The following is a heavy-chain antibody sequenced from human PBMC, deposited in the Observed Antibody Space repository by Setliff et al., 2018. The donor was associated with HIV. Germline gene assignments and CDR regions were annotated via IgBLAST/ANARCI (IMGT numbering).Heavy chain of an antibody. Sequence: ASVKVSCKASGYTFTDYYIHWVRQAPGHGLEWVGRISPKSGVTRYAQNFRARVTMTRDTSSTTAYMELSTLRSDDTALYYCARDLIRITPHGDLPFWGQGTLVTVSS. V-gene: IGHV1-2*06. CDR1: GYTFTDYY. CDR3: ARDLIRITPHGDLPF. CDR2: ISPKSGVT. D-gene: IGHD2-15*01. J-gene: IGHJ4*02.